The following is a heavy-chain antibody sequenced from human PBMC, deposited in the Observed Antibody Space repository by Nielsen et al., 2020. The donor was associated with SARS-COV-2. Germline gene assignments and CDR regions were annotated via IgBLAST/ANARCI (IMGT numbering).Heavy chain of an antibody. V-gene: IGHV4-61*01. CDR3: ARADYGDYVTFPVWYFDL. Sequence: SETLSLTCTVSGGSVSSGSYYWSWIRQPPGKGLEWIGYIYYSGSTNYNPSLKSRVTISVDTSKNQFSLKLSSVTAADTAVYYCARADYGDYVTFPVWYFDLWGRGTLVTVSS. CDR1: GGSVSSGSYY. D-gene: IGHD4-17*01. CDR2: IYYSGST. J-gene: IGHJ2*01.